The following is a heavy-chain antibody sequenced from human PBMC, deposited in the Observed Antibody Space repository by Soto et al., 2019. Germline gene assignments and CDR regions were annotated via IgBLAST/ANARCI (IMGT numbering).Heavy chain of an antibody. D-gene: IGHD3-3*01. Sequence: ASVKVSCKASGYTFTSYGISWVRQAPGQGLEWMGWISAYNGNTNYAQKLQGRVTMTTDTSTSTAYMELRSLRSDDTAVYYCARDFYDFWSGHEVDYFDYWGQGTLVTVSS. CDR2: ISAYNGNT. J-gene: IGHJ4*02. CDR1: GYTFTSYG. CDR3: ARDFYDFWSGHEVDYFDY. V-gene: IGHV1-18*01.